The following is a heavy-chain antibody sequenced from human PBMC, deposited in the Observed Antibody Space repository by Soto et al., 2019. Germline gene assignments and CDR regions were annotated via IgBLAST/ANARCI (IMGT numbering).Heavy chain of an antibody. J-gene: IGHJ5*02. CDR1: GYTFTSYG. V-gene: IGHV1-18*01. CDR3: ARDRGGNDASSWFDP. Sequence: ASVKVSCKASGYTFTSYGISWVRQAPGQGLEWMGWISAYNGNTNYAQKLQGRVTMTTDTSTSTAYMELRSLRSDDTAVYYCARDRGGNDASSWFDPWGQRTLVTVSS. D-gene: IGHD1-1*01. CDR2: ISAYNGNT.